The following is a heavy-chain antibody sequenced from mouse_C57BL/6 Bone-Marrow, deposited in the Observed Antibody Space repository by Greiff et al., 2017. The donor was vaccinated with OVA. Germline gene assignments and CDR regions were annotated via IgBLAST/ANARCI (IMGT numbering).Heavy chain of an antibody. J-gene: IGHJ4*01. V-gene: IGHV5-12*01. Sequence: EVHLVESGGGLVQPGGSLKLSCAASGFTFSDFYMYWIRQTPEKRLEWVAYISNGGGSTYYPDNVKGRFTISRDNAKNTLYLRMSRLKSEDTAMYYCAILDAMDFWGQGTSVTVAS. CDR2: ISNGGGST. CDR1: GFTFSDFY. CDR3: AILDAMDF.